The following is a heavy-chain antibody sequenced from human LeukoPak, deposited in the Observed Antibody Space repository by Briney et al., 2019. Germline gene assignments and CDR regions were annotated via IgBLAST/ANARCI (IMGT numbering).Heavy chain of an antibody. J-gene: IGHJ5*02. Sequence: ASVKVSCKASGGTFSSYAISWERQAPGQGLERMGGIIPIFGTANYAQKFQGRVTITADESTSTAYMELSSLRSEDTAVYYCARGPTPGAVAGTETWGQGTLVTVSS. CDR2: IIPIFGTA. CDR1: GGTFSSYA. CDR3: ARGPTPGAVAGTET. D-gene: IGHD6-19*01. V-gene: IGHV1-69*13.